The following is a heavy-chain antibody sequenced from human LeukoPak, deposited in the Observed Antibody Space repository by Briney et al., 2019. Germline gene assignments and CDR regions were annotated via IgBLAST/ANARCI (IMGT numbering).Heavy chain of an antibody. CDR3: ARDSIVVVPAAMPYYYYYGMDV. V-gene: IGHV6-1*01. Sequence: SQTLSLTCAISGDSVSSNSAAWNWIRQSPSRGLEWLGRTYYRSKWYNDYAVSVKSRITINPDTSKNQFSLQLNSVSPEDTAVYYCARDSIVVVPAAMPYYYYYGMDVWGQGTTVTVSS. CDR2: TYYRSKWYN. D-gene: IGHD2-2*01. CDR1: GDSVSSNSAA. J-gene: IGHJ6*02.